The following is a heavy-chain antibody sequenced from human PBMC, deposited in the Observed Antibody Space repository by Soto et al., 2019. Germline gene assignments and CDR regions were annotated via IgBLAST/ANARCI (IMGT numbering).Heavy chain of an antibody. V-gene: IGHV1-69*01. J-gene: IGHJ4*02. Sequence: QVQLVQSGAEVKKPGSWVKVSCLASRGTFNRYAINWVRQAPGHGLEWLGALVPQFGTPNYAQKFQDRVTIVADESTNTTSMELRGLTSDDTAVYYCARQNRDTPMVPFDVWGQGTLVTVSS. CDR3: ARQNRDTPMVPFDV. CDR2: LVPQFGTP. CDR1: RGTFNRYA. D-gene: IGHD5-18*01.